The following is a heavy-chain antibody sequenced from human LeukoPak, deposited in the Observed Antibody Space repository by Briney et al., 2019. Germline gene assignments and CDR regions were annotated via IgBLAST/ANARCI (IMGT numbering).Heavy chain of an antibody. V-gene: IGHV1-18*01. CDR1: GYTFTSYG. J-gene: IGHJ4*02. CDR2: ISAYNGNK. D-gene: IGHD3-10*01. CDR3: ARVGLPYYYGSGSLYYFDY. Sequence: GASVTVSCKASGYTFTSYGISWVRQAPGQGLEWMGWISAYNGNKNYAQKLQGRVTMTTDTSTSTAYMELRSLRSDDTAVYYCARVGLPYYYGSGSLYYFDYWGQGTLVTVSS.